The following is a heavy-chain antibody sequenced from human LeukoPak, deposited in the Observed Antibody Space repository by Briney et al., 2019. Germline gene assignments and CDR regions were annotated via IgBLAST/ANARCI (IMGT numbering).Heavy chain of an antibody. CDR1: GYTFTSYA. Sequence: SVKVSCKASGYTFTSYAISWVRQAPGQGLEWMGGIIPIFGTANYAQKFQGRVTITADESTSTAYMELSSLRSEDTAVYYCARVRRLYYYYMDVWGKGTTVTISS. J-gene: IGHJ6*03. V-gene: IGHV1-69*13. CDR2: IIPIFGTA. CDR3: ARVRRLYYYYMDV.